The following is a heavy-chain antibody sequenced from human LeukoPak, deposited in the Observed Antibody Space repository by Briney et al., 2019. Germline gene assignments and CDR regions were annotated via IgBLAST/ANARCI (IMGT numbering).Heavy chain of an antibody. CDR2: INHSGST. CDR3: ARIYVWNWFDP. J-gene: IGHJ5*02. D-gene: IGHD3-16*01. CDR1: GGSFSGYY. V-gene: IGHV4-34*01. Sequence: SETLSLTCAVYGGSFSGYYWSWIRQPPGKGLEWIGEINHSGSTNYNPSLKSRVTISVDTSKNQFSLKLSSVTAADTAVYYCARIYVWNWFDPWGQGTLVTVSS.